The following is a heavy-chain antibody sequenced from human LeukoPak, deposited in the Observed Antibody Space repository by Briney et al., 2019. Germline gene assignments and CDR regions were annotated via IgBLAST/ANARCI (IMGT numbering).Heavy chain of an antibody. CDR2: ISYDGSNK. J-gene: IGHJ4*02. V-gene: IGHV3-30*14. CDR1: GFTFSSYA. Sequence: GGSLRLSCAASGFTFSSYAMHWVRQAPGKGLEWVAVISYDGSNKYYADSVKGRFTISRDSSKNTLYLQMNSLRAEDTAVYYCAASRRELSLYGFDYWGQGTLVTVSS. CDR3: AASRRELSLYGFDY. D-gene: IGHD3-16*02.